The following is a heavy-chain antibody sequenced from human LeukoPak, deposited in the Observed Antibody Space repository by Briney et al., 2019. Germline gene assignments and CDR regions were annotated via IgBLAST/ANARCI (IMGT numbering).Heavy chain of an antibody. CDR1: GGSISGYY. V-gene: IGHV4-59*01. D-gene: IGHD2-15*01. Sequence: PSETLSLTCTVSGGSISGYYWTWIRQPPGKGLEWIAYIYDSGTTDYNPSLKSRVAISIDTSKNHFSLKLNSVTAADTAVYYCARTKRVDYFDFWGQGTLVTVSS. CDR2: IYDSGTT. CDR3: ARTKRVDYFDF. J-gene: IGHJ4*02.